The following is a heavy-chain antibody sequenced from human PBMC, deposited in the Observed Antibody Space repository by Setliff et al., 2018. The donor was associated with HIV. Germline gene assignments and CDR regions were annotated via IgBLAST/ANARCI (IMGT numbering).Heavy chain of an antibody. CDR3: AGRDGYNRYYMDV. D-gene: IGHD5-12*01. J-gene: IGHJ6*03. V-gene: IGHV4-39*07. Sequence: SETLSLTCTVSGGSISSSFHYWGWIRQPPGKGLEWIASLYYSGNTYYNPSLKSRVTILVDTSKNQFSLKVTSVTAADTAVYYCAGRDGYNRYYMDVWDKGTTVTVSS. CDR1: GGSISSSFHY. CDR2: LYYSGNT.